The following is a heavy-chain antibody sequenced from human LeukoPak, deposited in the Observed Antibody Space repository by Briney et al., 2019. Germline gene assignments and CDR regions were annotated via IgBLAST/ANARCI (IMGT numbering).Heavy chain of an antibody. V-gene: IGHV3-21*01. CDR3: AREEVLDYGSGSYYNGFDY. J-gene: IGHJ4*02. CDR2: ISSSSSYI. D-gene: IGHD3-10*01. CDR1: GFTFSSYS. Sequence: PGGSLRLSCAASGFTFSSYSMNWVRQAPGKGLEWVSSISSSSSYIYYADSVKGRFTISRDNAKNSLYLQMNSLRAVDTAVYYCAREEVLDYGSGSYYNGFDYWGQGTLVTVSS.